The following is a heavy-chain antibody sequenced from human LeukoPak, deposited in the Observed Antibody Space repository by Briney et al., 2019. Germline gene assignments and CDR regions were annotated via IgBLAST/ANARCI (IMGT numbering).Heavy chain of an antibody. V-gene: IGHV4-59*01. Sequence: PSETLSLTCTVSGGSISHYYWSWIRQSPGKGLEWIGYIYFIGNTDYNHSLKSRVTISVDTSKNQFSLRLSSVTAADTAVYYCARTTSPARYADYQQIDYWGQGTLVTVSS. J-gene: IGHJ4*02. D-gene: IGHD4-17*01. CDR1: GGSISHYY. CDR3: ARTTSPARYADYQQIDY. CDR2: IYFIGNT.